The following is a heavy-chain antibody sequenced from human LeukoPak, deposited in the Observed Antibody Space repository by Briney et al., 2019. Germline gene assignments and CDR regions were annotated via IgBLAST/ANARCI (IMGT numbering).Heavy chain of an antibody. CDR2: VYYSGST. V-gene: IGHV4-39*07. CDR3: ARAPYSSSWTGDAFDI. Sequence: PSETLSLTCTVSGGSISSYYWGWIRQPPGKGLDWIGSVYYSGSTHYNPSLRSRVTISVDTSKNQFSLKLSSVTAADTAVYYCARAPYSSSWTGDAFDIWGQGTLVTVSS. CDR1: GGSISSYY. J-gene: IGHJ3*02. D-gene: IGHD6-13*01.